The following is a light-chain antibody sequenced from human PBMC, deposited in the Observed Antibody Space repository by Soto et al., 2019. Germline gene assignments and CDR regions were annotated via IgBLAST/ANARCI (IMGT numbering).Light chain of an antibody. CDR2: EVN. CDR1: SSDVGGYNY. Sequence: QSALTQPASVSGSPGQSITISCTGTSSDVGGYNYVSWYQQHPGKVPKLMIYEVNNRPSGVSNRFSGSKSANTASLTISGLRADDEADYYCSSFTSSSTQVFGGGTKLTVL. V-gene: IGLV2-14*01. J-gene: IGLJ3*02. CDR3: SSFTSSSTQV.